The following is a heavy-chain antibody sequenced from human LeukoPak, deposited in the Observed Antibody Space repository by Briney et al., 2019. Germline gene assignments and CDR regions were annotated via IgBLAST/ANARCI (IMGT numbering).Heavy chain of an antibody. CDR3: AATTMVVMGGVYYGMDV. V-gene: IGHV1-58*02. Sequence: SVKVSCKASGFTFTSSAIQWVRQARGQPLEWIGWIVVGSGNTNYAQKFQERVTITSDMSTSTAYMELSSLRSEDTAVYYCAATTMVVMGGVYYGMDVWGQGTTVTVSS. D-gene: IGHD4-23*01. CDR2: IVVGSGNT. CDR1: GFTFTSSA. J-gene: IGHJ6*02.